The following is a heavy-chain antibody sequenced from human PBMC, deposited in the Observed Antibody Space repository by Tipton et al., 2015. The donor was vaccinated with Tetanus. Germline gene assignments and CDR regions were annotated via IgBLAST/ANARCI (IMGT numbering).Heavy chain of an antibody. CDR3: ARWGDASGSTNLYAFDI. D-gene: IGHD3-10*01. V-gene: IGHV4-34*01. J-gene: IGHJ3*02. Sequence: TLSLTCGVFGDYLSDYYWTWVRQPPGKGLEWIGEIHRGGSTNYNPFLKSRVSMSVDTAKNRFSLTLTSVTAADMAVYYCARWGDASGSTNLYAFDIWGQGTMVSVSS. CDR2: IHRGGST. CDR1: GDYLSDYY.